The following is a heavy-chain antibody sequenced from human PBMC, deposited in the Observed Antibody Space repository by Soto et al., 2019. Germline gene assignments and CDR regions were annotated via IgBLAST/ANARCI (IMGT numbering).Heavy chain of an antibody. Sequence: GGSLRLSCAASGFTFSNYGMSWVRQAPGKGLEWVSALPEIGTNTYYADSVKGRFTISRDNSKNTLFLQINNLRAGDTAVYYCAKKIGVGATWYFDYWGQGTLVTVSS. D-gene: IGHD1-26*01. J-gene: IGHJ4*02. CDR2: LPEIGTNT. CDR3: AKKIGVGATWYFDY. CDR1: GFTFSNYG. V-gene: IGHV3-23*01.